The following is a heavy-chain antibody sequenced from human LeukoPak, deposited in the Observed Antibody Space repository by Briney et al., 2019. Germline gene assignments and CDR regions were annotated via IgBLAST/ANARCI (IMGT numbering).Heavy chain of an antibody. D-gene: IGHD3-10*01. CDR3: AKWGAWFGSVNYYGMYV. CDR1: GFTFSNYA. CDR2: ISGGGDTT. J-gene: IGHJ6*02. V-gene: IGHV3-23*01. Sequence: GGSLRLSCAASGFTFSNYAMSWVRQAPGKGLEWVSVISGGGDTTYYTDSVKGRFAISRDNSKNTVYLQMNSLRAEDTALYYCAKWGAWFGSVNYYGMYVWGQGTTVIVSS.